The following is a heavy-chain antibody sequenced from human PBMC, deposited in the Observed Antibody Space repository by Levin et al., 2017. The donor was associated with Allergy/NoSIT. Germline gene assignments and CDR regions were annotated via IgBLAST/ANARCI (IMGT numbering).Heavy chain of an antibody. V-gene: IGHV3-66*01. CDR3: SSAPGFSDY. CDR1: GFTVSTNY. Sequence: HPGGSLRLSCEASGFTVSTNYMAWVRQAPGKGLEWVSVIFSGGSTYYADSVKGRFTISRDNSKNTLYLQMNRLRVEDTAIYYCSSAPGFSDYWGQGTQVTVSS. CDR2: IFSGGST. J-gene: IGHJ4*02.